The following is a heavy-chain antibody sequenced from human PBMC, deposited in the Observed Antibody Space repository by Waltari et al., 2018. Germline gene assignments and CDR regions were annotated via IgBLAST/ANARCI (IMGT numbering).Heavy chain of an antibody. D-gene: IGHD3-10*01. CDR1: GASIRSNH. Sequence: QVVLLESGPGLVKPSETLSLTCTVSGASIRSNHWGWVRQPAEKTLEWIGRIYSGGTTHYNPSLKSRVTLSVDMSQNQVSLRLTSVTAADTAMYYCVRDGGRLYGPENFHGIDSWGQGTLVTVSS. V-gene: IGHV4-4*07. CDR2: IYSGGTT. J-gene: IGHJ4*02. CDR3: VRDGGRLYGPENFHGIDS.